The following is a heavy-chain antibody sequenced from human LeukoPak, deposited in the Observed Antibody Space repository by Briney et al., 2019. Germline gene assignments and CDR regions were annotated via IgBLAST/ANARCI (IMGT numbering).Heavy chain of an antibody. CDR2: INPSGGST. D-gene: IGHD2-15*01. J-gene: IGHJ4*02. CDR1: GYTFTSYY. V-gene: IGHV1-46*01. Sequence: ASVKVSCKASGYTFTSYYMHWVRQAPGQGLEWMGIINPSGGSTSYAQKLQGRVTMTRDTSTSTVYMELSSLRSEDTAVYYCARSGYCSGGSCYFLGLRGGGESNDYWGQGTLVTVSS. CDR3: ARSGYCSGGSCYFLGLRGGGESNDY.